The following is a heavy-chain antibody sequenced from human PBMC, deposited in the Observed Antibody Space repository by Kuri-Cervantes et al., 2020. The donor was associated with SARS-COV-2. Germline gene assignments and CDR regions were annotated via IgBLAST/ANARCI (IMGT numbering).Heavy chain of an antibody. Sequence: SETLSLTCTVSGGSISSSSYYWGWIRQPPGKGLEWIGYIYCSGSTYYNPSLKSLVTISVDTSKNQFSLKLSSVTAADTAVYYCARESRITHSRYFDLWGRGTLV. D-gene: IGHD3-10*01. CDR3: ARESRITHSRYFDL. J-gene: IGHJ2*01. CDR1: GGSISSSSYY. CDR2: IYCSGST. V-gene: IGHV4-31*01.